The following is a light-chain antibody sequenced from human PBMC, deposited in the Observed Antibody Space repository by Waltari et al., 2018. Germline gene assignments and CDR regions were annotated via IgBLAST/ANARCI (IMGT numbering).Light chain of an antibody. CDR1: TSDVWTYNL. CDR2: EGT. V-gene: IGLV2-23*01. J-gene: IGLJ1*01. Sequence: QSALTQPASVSGSPGQSITISCTGTTSDVWTYNLSSWSQQHPAKAPKLIIFEGTKRPSGVSNRFFASKSGNTASLTISGLQADDEADYHCCSYVSNTYVFGTGTKVTVL. CDR3: CSYVSNTYV.